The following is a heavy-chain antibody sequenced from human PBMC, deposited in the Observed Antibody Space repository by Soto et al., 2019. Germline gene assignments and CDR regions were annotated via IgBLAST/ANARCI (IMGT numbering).Heavy chain of an antibody. CDR2: IYYSGST. J-gene: IGHJ4*02. CDR1: GGSSSSYY. V-gene: IGHV4-59*08. D-gene: IGHD6-13*01. CDR3: AHSSSWYYFDY. Sequence: SEPLSLTYTVAGGSSSSYYCNWIRQPPGKGLEWIGYIYYSGSTNYNPSLKSRVTISVDTSKNQFSLKLSSVTAADTAVYYCAHSSSWYYFDYWWGQGTLVTVS.